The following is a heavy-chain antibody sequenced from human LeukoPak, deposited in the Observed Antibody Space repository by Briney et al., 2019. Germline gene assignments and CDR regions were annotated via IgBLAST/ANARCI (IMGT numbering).Heavy chain of an antibody. Sequence: SQTLSLTCTVSGGSISSGSYYWSWIRQPAGKGLEWIGRIYTSGSTNYNPSLKSRVAISVDTSKSQFSLKLRSVTAADTAVYYCARDASLTQPAGFDPWGQGTLVTVSS. CDR3: ARDASLTQPAGFDP. D-gene: IGHD3-9*01. J-gene: IGHJ5*02. CDR1: GGSISSGSYY. V-gene: IGHV4-61*02. CDR2: IYTSGST.